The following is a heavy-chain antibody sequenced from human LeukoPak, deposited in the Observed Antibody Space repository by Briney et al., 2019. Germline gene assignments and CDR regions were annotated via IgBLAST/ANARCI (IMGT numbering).Heavy chain of an antibody. Sequence: PGGSLRLSCAASGFTFRSFGMHWVRQAPGKGLEWVAIIWSDGSNEVYIESVKGRFTISRDNSKNTLYLHMNSLRGEDTAMYFCARGCGGGPGCYILDYWGQGTLVTVSS. V-gene: IGHV3-33*01. CDR1: GFTFRSFG. CDR2: IWSDGSNE. D-gene: IGHD2-15*01. CDR3: ARGCGGGPGCYILDY. J-gene: IGHJ4*02.